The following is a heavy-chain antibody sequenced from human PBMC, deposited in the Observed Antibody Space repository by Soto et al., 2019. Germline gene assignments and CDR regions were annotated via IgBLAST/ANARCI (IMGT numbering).Heavy chain of an antibody. CDR3: AREGHDSSGYPYFDY. CDR1: GGSISSGRYS. V-gene: IGHV4-30-2*01. D-gene: IGHD3-22*01. CDR2: IYHSGST. J-gene: IGHJ4*02. Sequence: TLSLTCAVPGGSISSGRYSWRWIRQPPGKGLEWIGYIYHSGSTYYNPSLKSRVTISVDRSKNQFSLKLSSVTAADTAVYYCAREGHDSSGYPYFDYWGQGTLVTVSS.